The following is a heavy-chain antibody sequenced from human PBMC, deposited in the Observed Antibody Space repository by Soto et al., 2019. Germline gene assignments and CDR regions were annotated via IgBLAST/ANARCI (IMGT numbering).Heavy chain of an antibody. D-gene: IGHD3-16*02. Sequence: EVQLLASGGGLVQPGGSLRLSCATSGFTFSTYAMSWVRQAPGKGLEWVSGIFASGDSTYYADSVKGRFTISRDNSKNTLSLQMNSLRVEDTAVYYCAKDRSQYDFWGQGTLVTVSS. V-gene: IGHV3-23*01. CDR2: IFASGDST. J-gene: IGHJ4*02. CDR3: AKDRSQYDF. CDR1: GFTFSTYA.